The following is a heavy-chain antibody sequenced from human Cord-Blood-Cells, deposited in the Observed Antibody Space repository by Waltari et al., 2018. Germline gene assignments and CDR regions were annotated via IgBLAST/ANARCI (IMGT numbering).Heavy chain of an antibody. J-gene: IGHJ3*02. D-gene: IGHD3-10*01. Sequence: QVQLQESGPGLVKPSQTLSLTCTVSGGSISSGSYYWSWIRQPAGKGLEWIGYIYTSGRTNYNPSLKSRVTISVDTSKNQFSLKLGSVTAADTAVYYCARSTYYYGSGSYYDAFDIWGQGTMVTVSS. V-gene: IGHV4-61*09. CDR3: ARSTYYYGSGSYYDAFDI. CDR1: GGSISSGSYY. CDR2: IYTSGRT.